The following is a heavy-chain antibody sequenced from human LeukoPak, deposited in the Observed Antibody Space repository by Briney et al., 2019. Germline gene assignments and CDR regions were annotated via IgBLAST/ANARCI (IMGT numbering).Heavy chain of an antibody. V-gene: IGHV3-23*01. D-gene: IGHD6-13*01. Sequence: GGSLRLSCAASGFTFSSYAMSWVRQAPGKGLEWVSAISGSGGSTYYADSVKGRFTISRDNSKNTLYLQMNSLRAEDTAVYYCAKEPLMAAAPGDAFDIWGQGTMVTVPS. CDR2: ISGSGGST. CDR1: GFTFSSYA. CDR3: AKEPLMAAAPGDAFDI. J-gene: IGHJ3*02.